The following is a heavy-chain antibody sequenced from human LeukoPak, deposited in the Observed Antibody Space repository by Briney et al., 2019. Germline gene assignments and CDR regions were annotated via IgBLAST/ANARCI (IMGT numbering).Heavy chain of an antibody. CDR1: GFTFSSHW. D-gene: IGHD3-16*01. CDR2: INHNGNVN. Sequence: GGSLRLSCAASGFTFSSHWMNWARQAPGKGLEWVASINHNGNVNYYVDSVKGRFTISRDNAKNSLYLQMSNLRAEDTAVYFCARGGGLDVRGQGATVTVSS. CDR3: ARGGGLDV. V-gene: IGHV3-7*03. J-gene: IGHJ6*02.